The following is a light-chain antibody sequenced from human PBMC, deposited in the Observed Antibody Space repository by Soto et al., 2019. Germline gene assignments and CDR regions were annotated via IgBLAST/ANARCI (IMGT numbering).Light chain of an antibody. CDR3: QQYNSHPWT. CDR2: DAS. Sequence: DIQMTQSPSTLSASVGDRVPITCRARQSISSWLAWYQQKPGKAPKLLIYDASSLESGVPSRFSGSGSGTEFTLTISSLQPDDFATYYCQQYNSHPWTFGQGTKVDIK. V-gene: IGKV1-5*01. CDR1: QSISSW. J-gene: IGKJ1*01.